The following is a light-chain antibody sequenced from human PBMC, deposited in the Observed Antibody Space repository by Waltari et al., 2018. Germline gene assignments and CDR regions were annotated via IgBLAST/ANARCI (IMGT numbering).Light chain of an antibody. CDR3: QQYGRSWNT. J-gene: IGKJ2*01. CDR1: QSVSSSY. CDR2: GAS. V-gene: IGKV3-20*01. Sequence: EIVLTQSPGTLSLSPGERATLSCRASQSVSSSYLAWYQQTPGQAPRRLIQGASSRATGIPDRFSGSGSGTDFTLTISRLEPEDFAVYYCQQYGRSWNTFGQGTKLEIK.